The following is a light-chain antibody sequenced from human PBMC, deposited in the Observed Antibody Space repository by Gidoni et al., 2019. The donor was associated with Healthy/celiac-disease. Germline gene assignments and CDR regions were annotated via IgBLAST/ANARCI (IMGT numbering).Light chain of an antibody. J-gene: IGKJ2*01. Sequence: EIGLTQSPATLSLYPGERATLSCRASQSVSSYLAWYHQKPGQAPRLLIYDASSGSGTDFTLTISSLEPEDFAVYYCQQRSNWPLTFGQGTKLEIK. CDR3: QQRSNWPLT. V-gene: IGKV3-11*01. CDR1: QSVSSY. CDR2: DAS.